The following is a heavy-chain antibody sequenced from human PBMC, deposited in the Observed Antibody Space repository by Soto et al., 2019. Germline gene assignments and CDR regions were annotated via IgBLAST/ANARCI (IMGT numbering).Heavy chain of an antibody. D-gene: IGHD3-22*01. J-gene: IGHJ4*02. CDR1: GGTFSSYA. V-gene: IGHV1-69*13. Sequence: SVKVSCKASGGTFSSYAISWVRQAPGQGLEWMGGIIPIFGTANYAQKFQGRVTITADESTSTAYMELSSLRSEDTAVYYCARDLNTYYYDSSGYGAPFDYWGQGTLVTVSS. CDR2: IIPIFGTA. CDR3: ARDLNTYYYDSSGYGAPFDY.